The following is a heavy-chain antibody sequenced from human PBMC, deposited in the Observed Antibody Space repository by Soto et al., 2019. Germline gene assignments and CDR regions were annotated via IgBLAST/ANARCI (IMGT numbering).Heavy chain of an antibody. CDR2: ISGSGGST. CDR3: AKQSPYSNSWYGIDY. D-gene: IGHD6-13*01. V-gene: IGHV3-23*01. CDR1: GFTFSTYA. Sequence: EVQLLESGGGLVQPGGSLRLSCAASGFTFSTYAMNWVRQAPGMGLEWVLGISGSGGSTHYADAMKGRFTISRDNSKNTLYLQMNSLRAEDTAVYYCAKQSPYSNSWYGIDYWGQGTLVIVST. J-gene: IGHJ4*02.